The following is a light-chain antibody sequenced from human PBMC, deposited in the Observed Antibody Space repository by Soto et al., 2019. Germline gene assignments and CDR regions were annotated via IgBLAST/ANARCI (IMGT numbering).Light chain of an antibody. J-gene: IGLJ3*02. V-gene: IGLV2-14*03. CDR3: SSYTNKDPLL. CDR2: DVT. Sequence: QSALTQPASVSGSPGQSITISCTGTSSDVGGYDHVSWYQQHPGKAPKLIIYDVTVRPSGISRRFSGSKSDNTASLAVSGLQPEDEADYYCSSYTNKDPLLFGGGTKVTVL. CDR1: SSDVGGYDH.